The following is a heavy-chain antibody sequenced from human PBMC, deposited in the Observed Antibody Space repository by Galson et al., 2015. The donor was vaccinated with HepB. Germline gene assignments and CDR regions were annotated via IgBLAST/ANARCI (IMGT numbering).Heavy chain of an antibody. D-gene: IGHD3-10*01. J-gene: IGHJ6*02. CDR2: INSGGSST. Sequence: SLRLSCAASGFTFSSYWMHWVRQAPGKGLVWVSRINSGGSSTSYADSVKGRFTISRDNAKNTLYLQMNSLRAEDTAVYYCARGGALWFGATPYYYYGMDVWGQGTTVTVSS. CDR3: ARGGALWFGATPYYYYGMDV. CDR1: GFTFSSYW. V-gene: IGHV3-74*01.